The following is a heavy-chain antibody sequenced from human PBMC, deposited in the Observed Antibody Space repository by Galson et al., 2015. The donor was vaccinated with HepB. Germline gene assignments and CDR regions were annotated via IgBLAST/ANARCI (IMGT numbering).Heavy chain of an antibody. Sequence: SLRLSCAASGFTFSGYGMNWVRQAPGKGLEWVSSISGNTKYIDYADSVKGRFTISRDNAKNSLFLQMNSLRGEDTAVYYCARDHVWEDTWFDPWGQGTLVTVSS. D-gene: IGHD3-16*01. CDR3: ARDHVWEDTWFDP. CDR2: ISGNTKYI. CDR1: GFTFSGYG. J-gene: IGHJ5*02. V-gene: IGHV3-21*01.